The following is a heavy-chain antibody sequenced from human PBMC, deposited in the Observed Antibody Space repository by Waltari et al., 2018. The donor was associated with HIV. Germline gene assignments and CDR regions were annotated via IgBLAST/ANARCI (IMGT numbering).Heavy chain of an antibody. J-gene: IGHJ6*02. CDR1: GYTLTSYG. Sequence: QFQMGESVAAVKMPGASAGVTRNTFGYTLTSYGVSWVRQAPGQGLEWLGWISGYNANTNYAQRLQGRVTLTTDTPTSTAYMELRSLRSDDTAVYYCARGLGGSYYYGVDVWGQGTTVTVS. V-gene: IGHV1-18*01. CDR3: ARGLGGSYYYGVDV. CDR2: ISGYNANT.